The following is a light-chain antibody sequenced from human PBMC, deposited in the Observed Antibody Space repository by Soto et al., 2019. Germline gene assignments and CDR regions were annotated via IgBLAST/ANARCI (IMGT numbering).Light chain of an antibody. J-gene: IGLJ1*01. CDR1: SSDVGGYNY. CDR3: SSYTSSGDRV. V-gene: IGLV2-14*01. Sequence: QSALTQPASVSGSPGQSITISCTGTSSDVGGYNYVSWYQQHPGKAPKLMIYEVSNRPSGISNRFSGSKSGNTASLTISGLQAEDEAIYYCSSYTSSGDRVFGTGTKVTVL. CDR2: EVS.